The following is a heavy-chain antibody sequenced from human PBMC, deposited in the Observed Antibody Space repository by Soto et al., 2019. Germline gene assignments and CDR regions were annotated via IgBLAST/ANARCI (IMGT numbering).Heavy chain of an antibody. V-gene: IGHV1-69*13. CDR3: ASYYCSGGSCHSPYYYGMDV. D-gene: IGHD2-15*01. CDR1: GGTFSCYA. CDR2: IITIFGTA. Sequence: SVKVSCKASGGTFSCYAISWVRQAPGQGLEWMGGIITIFGTANYAQKFQGRVTITADESTSTAYMELSSLRSEDTAVYYCASYYCSGGSCHSPYYYGMDVWGQGTTVTVSS. J-gene: IGHJ6*02.